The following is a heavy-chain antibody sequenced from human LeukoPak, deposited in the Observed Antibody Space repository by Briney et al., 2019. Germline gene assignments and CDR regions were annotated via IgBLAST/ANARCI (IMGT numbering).Heavy chain of an antibody. CDR2: ISSSGSTI. J-gene: IGHJ6*02. Sequence: GGSLRLSCAASGFTFSDYYMSWIRQAPGKGLEWVSYISSSGSTIYYADSVKGRFTISRDNAKNSLYLQMDSLRAEDTAVYYCARDGVVVVPAAPTFYYYYYGMDVWGQGTTVTVSS. V-gene: IGHV3-11*01. CDR3: ARDGVVVVPAAPTFYYYYYGMDV. D-gene: IGHD2-2*01. CDR1: GFTFSDYY.